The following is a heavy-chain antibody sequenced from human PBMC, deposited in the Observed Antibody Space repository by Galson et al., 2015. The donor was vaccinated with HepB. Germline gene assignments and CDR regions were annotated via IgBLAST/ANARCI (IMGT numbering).Heavy chain of an antibody. CDR1: GDSMRNYY. Sequence: ETLSLTCSVSGDSMRNYYWTWIRQPAGKGLEWIGHIHSTGTTKYNPSLKSRVTMSVDTSKNQFTLRLNSVTAADTAVYYCARDTYYGKIKYYYYMDVWGKGTPVTVSS. CDR2: IHSTGTT. V-gene: IGHV4-4*07. D-gene: IGHD3-10*01. J-gene: IGHJ6*03. CDR3: ARDTYYGKIKYYYYMDV.